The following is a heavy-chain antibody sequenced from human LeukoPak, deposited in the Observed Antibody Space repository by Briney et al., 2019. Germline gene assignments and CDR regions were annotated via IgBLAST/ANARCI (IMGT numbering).Heavy chain of an antibody. CDR2: ISRSGGST. J-gene: IGHJ4*02. Sequence: PGGSLRLSCAASGFTFSSYAMSWVRQAPGKGLEWVSPISRSGGSTYYADSVKGRFTISRDNSKNTLYLQMNSLRAEDTAVYYCATRHPDDYDILTGYTNPPGYWGQGTLVTASS. V-gene: IGHV3-23*01. D-gene: IGHD3-9*01. CDR1: GFTFSSYA. CDR3: ATRHPDDYDILTGYTNPPGY.